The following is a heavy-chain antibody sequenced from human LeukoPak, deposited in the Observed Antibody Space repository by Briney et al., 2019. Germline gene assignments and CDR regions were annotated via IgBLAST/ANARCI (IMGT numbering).Heavy chain of an antibody. CDR1: GGSISSSNW. D-gene: IGHD3-10*01. CDR2: IYHSGSI. J-gene: IGHJ4*02. V-gene: IGHV4-4*02. Sequence: PSETLSLTCAVSGGSISSSNWWSWVRQPPGKGLEWIGEIYHSGSINYNPSLKSRVTISVDTSKNQFSLKLSSVTAADTAVYYCARERDGSGTQRGLDYWGQGTLVTVSS. CDR3: ARERDGSGTQRGLDY.